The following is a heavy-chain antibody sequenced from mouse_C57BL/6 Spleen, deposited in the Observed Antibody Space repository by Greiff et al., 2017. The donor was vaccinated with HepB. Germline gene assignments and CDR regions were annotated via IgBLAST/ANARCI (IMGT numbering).Heavy chain of an antibody. V-gene: IGHV1-69*01. Sequence: QVQLQQPGAELVMPGASVKLSCKASGYTFTSYWMHWVKQRPGQGLEWIGEIDPSDSYTNYNQKFKGKSTLTVDKSSSTAYMQLSSLTSEDSAVYDCARLYGSSDYAMDYWGQGTSVTVSS. CDR3: ARLYGSSDYAMDY. D-gene: IGHD1-1*01. CDR2: IDPSDSYT. J-gene: IGHJ4*01. CDR1: GYTFTSYW.